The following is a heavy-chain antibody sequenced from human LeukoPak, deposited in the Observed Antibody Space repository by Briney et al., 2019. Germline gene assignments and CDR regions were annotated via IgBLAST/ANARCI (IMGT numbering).Heavy chain of an antibody. J-gene: IGHJ4*02. CDR1: GGSISSYY. D-gene: IGHD4-23*01. CDR3: ARRLYGGNFDN. Sequence: PSETLSLTCTASGGSISSYYWSWIRQPPGKGLECIGYIYYSGSTSYSPSLKSRVTISVDTSKNRFSLKLSSVAAADTAVYYCARRLYGGNFDNWGQGTLVTVSS. CDR2: IYYSGST. V-gene: IGHV4-59*01.